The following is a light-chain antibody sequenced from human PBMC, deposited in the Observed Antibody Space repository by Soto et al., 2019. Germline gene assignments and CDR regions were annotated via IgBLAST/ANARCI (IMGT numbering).Light chain of an antibody. CDR3: QQANSFPCT. V-gene: IGKV1-12*01. CDR1: QDISTW. CDR2: DAS. Sequence: DIQMTQSPSSVSASLGDRVTITCRASQDISTWLAWYQRKPGKAPKLLNDDASSLESGVPARFSGCGFGTDVTSTISGLQPEDFATYRCQQANSFPCTFGPGTKVDIK. J-gene: IGKJ3*01.